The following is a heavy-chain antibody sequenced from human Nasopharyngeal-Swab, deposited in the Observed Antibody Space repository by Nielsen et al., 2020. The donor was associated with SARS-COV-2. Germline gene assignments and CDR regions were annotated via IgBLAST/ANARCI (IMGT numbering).Heavy chain of an antibody. J-gene: IGHJ4*02. CDR3: VKDGYCTGDGCDRQGTSNFEN. CDR2: TSHDGKNK. CDR1: GFTFINYA. Sequence: GGSLRLSCAASGFTFINYAMHWVRQAPGKGLEWVAVTSHDGKNKYYADSVQGRFTISRDNSRNTVSLQMSNLRPEDTAMYYCVKDGYCTGDGCDRQGTSNFENWGQGIRVTVSS. V-gene: IGHV3-30*18. D-gene: IGHD2-8*02.